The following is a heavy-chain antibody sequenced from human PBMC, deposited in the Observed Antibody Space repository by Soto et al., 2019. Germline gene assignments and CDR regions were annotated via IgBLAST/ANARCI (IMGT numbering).Heavy chain of an antibody. CDR2: ISAYNGNT. Sequence: QIQLVQSGAEVKKPGASVKVSCKASGYTFSSYHITWVRQAPGQGLEWMGWISAYNGNTNYAQNLQGRVTMTTDPSTSTAYMERRSLRSDDTAVYYCARDLPPVDYWGQGTRVTVSS. CDR1: GYTFSSYH. J-gene: IGHJ4*02. CDR3: ARDLPPVDY. V-gene: IGHV1-18*01.